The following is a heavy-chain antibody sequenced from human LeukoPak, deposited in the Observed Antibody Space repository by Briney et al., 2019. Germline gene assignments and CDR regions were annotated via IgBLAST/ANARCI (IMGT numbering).Heavy chain of an antibody. CDR3: GIGRYCTNGVCQYFDY. CDR2: ITSNGGST. Sequence: AGSLRLSCAASGFTFSSYPIHWVRLAPGKGREYVSGITSNGGSTFYANSVKGRFTIARDNSKNTLYLQMGSLRAEDMAVYYCGIGRYCTNGVCQYFDYWGQGTLVTVSS. D-gene: IGHD2-8*01. V-gene: IGHV3-64*01. J-gene: IGHJ4*02. CDR1: GFTFSSYP.